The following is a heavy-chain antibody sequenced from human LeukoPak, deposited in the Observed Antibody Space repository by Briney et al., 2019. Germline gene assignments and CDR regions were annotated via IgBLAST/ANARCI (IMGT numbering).Heavy chain of an antibody. J-gene: IGHJ4*02. CDR2: IYYSGST. CDR1: GGSISSYY. D-gene: IGHD6-13*01. Sequence: SETLSLTCTVSGGSISSYYWSWIRQPPGKGLEWIGYIYYSGSTNYNPSLKSRVTISVDTSKNQFSLKLSSVTAADTAVYYCARDTTGAAAGPFDYWGQGTLVTVSS. V-gene: IGHV4-59*01. CDR3: ARDTTGAAAGPFDY.